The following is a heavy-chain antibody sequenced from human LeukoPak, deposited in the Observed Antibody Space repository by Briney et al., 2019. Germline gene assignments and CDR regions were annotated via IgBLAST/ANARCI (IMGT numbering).Heavy chain of an antibody. D-gene: IGHD6-6*01. Sequence: GASVKVSCKASGYTFTGYYMHWVRQAPGQGLEWMGWINTNTGNPTYAQGFTGRFVFSLDTSVSTAYLQISSLKAEDTAVYYCARDRVGYSSSVYAFDIWGQGTMVTVSS. CDR1: GYTFTGYY. CDR3: ARDRVGYSSSVYAFDI. J-gene: IGHJ3*02. CDR2: INTNTGNP. V-gene: IGHV7-4-1*02.